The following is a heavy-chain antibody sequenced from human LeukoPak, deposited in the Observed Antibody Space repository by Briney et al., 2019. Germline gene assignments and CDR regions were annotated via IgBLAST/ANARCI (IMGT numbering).Heavy chain of an antibody. J-gene: IGHJ6*03. Sequence: GGSLRLPCAASGLTFSSYSMNWVRQAPGKGLEWVSYISSSSSTIYYADSVKGRFTISRDNAKNSLYLQMNSLRAEDTAVYYCASLDYGDPYYYYYMDVWGKGTTVTVSS. V-gene: IGHV3-48*01. D-gene: IGHD4-17*01. CDR2: ISSSSSTI. CDR3: ASLDYGDPYYYYYMDV. CDR1: GLTFSSYS.